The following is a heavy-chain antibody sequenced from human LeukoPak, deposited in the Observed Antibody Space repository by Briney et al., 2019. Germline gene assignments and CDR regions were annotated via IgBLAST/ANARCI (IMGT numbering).Heavy chain of an antibody. Sequence: ASVKVSCKASGYTFTSYDINWVRQATGQGLEWMGWMNPNSGNTGYAQKFQGRVTMTRNTSISTAYMELSSLTSDDTAVYYCARGTRDIVLVPTALRSWFDPWGQGTLVTVSS. CDR1: GYTFTSYD. CDR2: MNPNSGNT. CDR3: ARGTRDIVLVPTALRSWFDP. J-gene: IGHJ5*02. V-gene: IGHV1-8*01. D-gene: IGHD2-2*01.